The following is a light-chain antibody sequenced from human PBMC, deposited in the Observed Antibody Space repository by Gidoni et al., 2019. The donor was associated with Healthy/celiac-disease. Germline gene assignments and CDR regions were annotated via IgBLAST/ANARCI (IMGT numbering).Light chain of an antibody. Sequence: EIVMTQSPATLSVSPGEKATLSCRASQRVSSNLAWYQQKPGQAPRLLIYGAATRATGIPARFSGSGSGTEFTLTISSLQSEDFAVYYCQQYNNWPPITFGQGTRLEIK. CDR1: QRVSSN. J-gene: IGKJ5*01. CDR2: GAA. CDR3: QQYNNWPPIT. V-gene: IGKV3-15*01.